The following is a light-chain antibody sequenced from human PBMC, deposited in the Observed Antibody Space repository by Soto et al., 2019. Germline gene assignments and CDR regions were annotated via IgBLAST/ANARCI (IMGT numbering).Light chain of an antibody. V-gene: IGKV3-11*01. CDR2: DDS. CDR3: QQRSNCPRT. CDR1: QSINTY. Sequence: EVVLTQSPATLSSSPGESVTLSCRASQSINTYLAWYQQKPGQAPRLLIYDDSYMAAGIPSRFSGSGSGTDCTLTISSLEPAYFAIYHCQQRSNCPRTFGEGTKLQ. J-gene: IGKJ4*01.